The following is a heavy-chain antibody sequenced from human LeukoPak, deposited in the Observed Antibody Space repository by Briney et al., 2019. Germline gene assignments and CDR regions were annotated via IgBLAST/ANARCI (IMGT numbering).Heavy chain of an antibody. CDR2: ISSDGRIK. CDR1: EFSFSTYA. CDR3: AKPSSDYYYRWFDP. Sequence: PGGSLRLSCAASEFSFSTYAMHWVRQAPGKGLEWVAFISSDGRIKYYADSVKGRFTISRDNSKNTLYLQMNSLRAEDTAVYYCAKPSSDYYYRWFDPWGQGTLVTASS. J-gene: IGHJ5*02. D-gene: IGHD3-22*01. V-gene: IGHV3-30*18.